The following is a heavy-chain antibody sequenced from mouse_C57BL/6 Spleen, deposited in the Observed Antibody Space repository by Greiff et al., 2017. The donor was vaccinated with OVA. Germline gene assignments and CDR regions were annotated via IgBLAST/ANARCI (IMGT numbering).Heavy chain of an antibody. Sequence: EVKLVESGGGLVKPGGSLKLSCAASGFTFSDYGMHWVRQAPEKGLEWVAYISSGSSTIYYADTVKGRFTISRDNAKNTLFLQMTSLRSEDTAMYYCARGYYGSSWAWFAYWGQGTLVTVSA. CDR2: ISSGSSTI. CDR3: ARGYYGSSWAWFAY. CDR1: GFTFSDYG. V-gene: IGHV5-17*01. J-gene: IGHJ3*01. D-gene: IGHD1-1*01.